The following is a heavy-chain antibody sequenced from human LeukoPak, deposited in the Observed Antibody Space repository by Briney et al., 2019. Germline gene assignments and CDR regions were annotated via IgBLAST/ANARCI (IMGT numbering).Heavy chain of an antibody. V-gene: IGHV1-2*02. CDR3: ARPSGRYYYDSSGYFDFDY. Sequence: ASVKVSCKASGYTFTGYYMHWVRQAPGQGLEWMGWINPNSGGTNYAQKLQGRFTMTRDTSISTAYMELSRLRSDDTAVYYCARPSGRYYYDSSGYFDFDYWGQGTLVTVSS. CDR1: GYTFTGYY. CDR2: INPNSGGT. D-gene: IGHD3-22*01. J-gene: IGHJ4*02.